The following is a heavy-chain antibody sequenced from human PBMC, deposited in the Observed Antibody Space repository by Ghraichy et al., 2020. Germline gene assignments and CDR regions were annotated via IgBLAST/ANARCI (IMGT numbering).Heavy chain of an antibody. Sequence: SETLSLTCTVSGGSISSSSYYWGWIRQPPGKGLEWIGSIYYSGSTYYNPSLKSRVTISVDTSKNQFSLKLSSVTAADTAVYYCARIPYSGSYYWGQGTLVTVSS. CDR1: GGSISSSSYY. J-gene: IGHJ4*02. V-gene: IGHV4-39*01. D-gene: IGHD1-26*01. CDR3: ARIPYSGSYY. CDR2: IYYSGST.